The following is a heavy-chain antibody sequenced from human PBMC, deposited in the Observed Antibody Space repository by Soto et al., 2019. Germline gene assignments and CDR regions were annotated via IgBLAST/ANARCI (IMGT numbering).Heavy chain of an antibody. Sequence: SETLSLTCTDSGGSISSYYWSWIRQPPGKGLEWIGYIYYSGSTNYNPSLKSRVTISVDTSKNQFSLKLSSVTAADTAVYYCARALSGSRLVHFDYWGQGTLVTVSS. D-gene: IGHD6-19*01. CDR2: IYYSGST. V-gene: IGHV4-59*01. J-gene: IGHJ4*02. CDR1: GGSISSYY. CDR3: ARALSGSRLVHFDY.